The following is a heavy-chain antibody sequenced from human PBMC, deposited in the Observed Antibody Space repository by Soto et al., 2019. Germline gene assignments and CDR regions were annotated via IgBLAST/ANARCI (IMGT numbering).Heavy chain of an antibody. Sequence: QVQLVQSGAEVRKPGASVKVSCKASGYTFTDYFLHWVRQAPGQGLEWMGWINPNSGGTTYAQTFKGSVTMTRDTSITTAYMEVNRLQSDDTAVYYCARVGLLVRGSRVNYFDYWGQGTLVTASS. CDR2: INPNSGGT. J-gene: IGHJ4*02. CDR3: ARVGLLVRGSRVNYFDY. V-gene: IGHV1-2*02. D-gene: IGHD3-10*01. CDR1: GYTFTDYF.